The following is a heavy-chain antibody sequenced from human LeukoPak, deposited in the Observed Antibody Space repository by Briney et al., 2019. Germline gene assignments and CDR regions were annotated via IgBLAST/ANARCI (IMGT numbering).Heavy chain of an antibody. Sequence: ASVKVFCKASGYTFSSYGISWVRQAPGQGLYWMGWISAYNGDTNFAQKLQGRVTMTTDTSTSTAFMELRSLRSDDTAVYYCARVDGYFDFDYWGQGTLVTVSS. J-gene: IGHJ4*02. CDR3: ARVDGYFDFDY. CDR1: GYTFSSYG. V-gene: IGHV1-18*01. D-gene: IGHD5-24*01. CDR2: ISAYNGDT.